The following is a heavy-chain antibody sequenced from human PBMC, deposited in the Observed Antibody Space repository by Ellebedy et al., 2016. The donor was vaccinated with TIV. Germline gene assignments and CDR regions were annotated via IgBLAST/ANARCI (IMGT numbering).Heavy chain of an antibody. V-gene: IGHV3-23*01. J-gene: IGHJ4*02. D-gene: IGHD1-26*01. CDR2: ISGSGGST. Sequence: GGSLRLXCAASGFTFSSYAMSWVRQAPGKGLEWVSAISGSGGSTYYADSVKGRFTISRDNSKNTLYLQMNSLRAEDTAVYYCAKAELLHKQYYFDYWGQGTLVTVSS. CDR3: AKAELLHKQYYFDY. CDR1: GFTFSSYA.